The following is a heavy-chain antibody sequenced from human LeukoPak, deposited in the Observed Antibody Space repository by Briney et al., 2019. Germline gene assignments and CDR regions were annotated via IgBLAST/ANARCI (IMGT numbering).Heavy chain of an antibody. D-gene: IGHD1-26*01. J-gene: IGHJ4*02. V-gene: IGHV1-8*03. CDR2: MNPNSGNT. CDR3: ARGHSGSYIEYYFDY. CDR1: GYTFTSYD. Sequence: ASVKVSCKASGYTFTSYDINWERQATGQGLEWMGWMNPNSGNTGYAQKFQGRVTITRNTSISTAYMELSSLRSEDTAVYYCARGHSGSYIEYYFDYWGQGTLVTVSS.